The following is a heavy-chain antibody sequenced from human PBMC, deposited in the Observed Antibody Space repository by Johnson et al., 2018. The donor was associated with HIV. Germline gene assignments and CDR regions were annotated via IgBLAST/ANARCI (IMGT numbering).Heavy chain of an antibody. CDR1: GFTFSSYA. Sequence: QVQLLESGGGVVQPGRSLRLSCAASGFTFSSYAMHWVRQAPGKGLEWVAVISYDGSNKYYADSVKGRFTISRDNSKNTLYLQMNSLRAEDTAVYYCAKGGIDAFDIWGQGTMVTVAS. D-gene: IGHD6-25*01. CDR2: ISYDGSNK. J-gene: IGHJ3*02. V-gene: IGHV3-30-3*01. CDR3: AKGGIDAFDI.